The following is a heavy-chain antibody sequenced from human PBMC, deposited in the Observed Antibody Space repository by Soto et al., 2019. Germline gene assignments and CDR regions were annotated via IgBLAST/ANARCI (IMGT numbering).Heavy chain of an antibody. CDR1: GGTFSSYA. V-gene: IGHV1-69*01. Sequence: QVQLVQSGAEVKKPGSSVKVSCKASGGTFSSYAISWVRQAPGQGLEWMGGIIPIFGTANYAQKFQGRVTITADESTSTAYLELRSLRSEDTAVYYCAREGYYDSSGYPDPPDWYFDLWGRGTLVTVSS. J-gene: IGHJ2*01. CDR3: AREGYYDSSGYPDPPDWYFDL. D-gene: IGHD3-22*01. CDR2: IIPIFGTA.